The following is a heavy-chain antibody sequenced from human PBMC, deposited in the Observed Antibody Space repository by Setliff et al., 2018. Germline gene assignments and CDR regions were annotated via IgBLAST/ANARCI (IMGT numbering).Heavy chain of an antibody. J-gene: IGHJ4*02. CDR1: GGSMNPYY. CDR3: ARGQYNSGYYGEPSSYYFDS. D-gene: IGHD5-12*01. Sequence: SETLSLTCTVSGGSMNPYYWSWIRLPPGKGLEWIWYVSASGSNKYSPPLESRLTIFMDSSKSQFSLWLSSVTAADTATYYCARGQYNSGYYGEPSSYYFDSWAQGTLVTVSS. CDR2: VSASGSN. V-gene: IGHV4-4*08.